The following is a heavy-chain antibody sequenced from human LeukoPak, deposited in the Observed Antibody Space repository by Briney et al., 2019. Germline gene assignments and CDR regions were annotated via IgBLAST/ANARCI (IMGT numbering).Heavy chain of an antibody. D-gene: IGHD2-2*02. CDR1: SYTFTTSG. J-gene: IGHJ1*01. CDR2: ISLYNGNT. CDR3: ARDDMGYQLLYPAQCFQY. Sequence: GASVKVSCKFSSYTFTTSGISWVRQAPGQGLEWMGWISLYNGNTKYAQKLQGRVTMTTETSTDTAHTELRSLRSDDTAVYYCARDDMGYQLLYPAQCFQYWGQGTLVTVSS. V-gene: IGHV1-18*01.